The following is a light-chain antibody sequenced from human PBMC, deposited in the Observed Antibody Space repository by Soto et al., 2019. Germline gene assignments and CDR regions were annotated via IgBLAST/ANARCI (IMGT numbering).Light chain of an antibody. CDR2: GAS. CDR1: QSVDITN. J-gene: IGKJ1*01. V-gene: IGKV3-20*01. Sequence: EIVLTQSPGTLSLSPGERATLSCRASQSVDITNLDWYQQIPGQAPRLLIYGASRRATGIPDRFSVSGSGTDFTLTINRLEPEDFAMYYCQHFDTTPPWTFGQGTKVESK. CDR3: QHFDTTPPWT.